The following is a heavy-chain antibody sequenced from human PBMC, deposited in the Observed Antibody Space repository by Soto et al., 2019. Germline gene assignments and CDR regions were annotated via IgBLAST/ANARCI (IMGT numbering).Heavy chain of an antibody. J-gene: IGHJ3*02. Sequence: LRISCTCSDSXFQSYLDIWVRHMPGKGLELMGIIYPGYSDTRYSTYFKGQVTISAEKSISTDYLQWSTLKASETALDYCARLSSAVVGPNDAFDIWGQATMATVSS. V-gene: IGHV5-51*01. CDR1: DSXFQSYL. CDR2: IYPGYSDT. CDR3: ARLSSAVVGPNDAFDI. D-gene: IGHD3-22*01.